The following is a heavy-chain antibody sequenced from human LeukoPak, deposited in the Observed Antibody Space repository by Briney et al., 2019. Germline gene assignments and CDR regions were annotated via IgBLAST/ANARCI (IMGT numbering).Heavy chain of an antibody. V-gene: IGHV3-53*01. Sequence: GGSLRLSCAASGFTVSSNYMSWVRQAPGKGLEWVSVIYSGGSTYYADSVKGRFTISRDNSKNTLYLQMNSLRAEDTAVYYCARSKGTRDYYYYYMDVWGKGTTVTVSS. J-gene: IGHJ6*03. CDR3: ARSKGTRDYYYYYMDV. D-gene: IGHD1-14*01. CDR1: GFTVSSNY. CDR2: IYSGGST.